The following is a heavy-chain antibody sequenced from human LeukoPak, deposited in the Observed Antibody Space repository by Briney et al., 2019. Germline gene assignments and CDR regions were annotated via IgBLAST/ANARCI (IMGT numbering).Heavy chain of an antibody. CDR1: GGTFSSYA. D-gene: IGHD3-10*01. CDR3: ARPLYYLNAFDI. V-gene: IGHV1-8*02. CDR2: MNPNSGNT. J-gene: IGHJ3*02. Sequence: ASVKVSCKASGGTFSSYAISWVRQAPGQGLEWMGWMNPNSGNTGYAQKFQGRVTMTRNTSISTAYMELSSLRSEDTAVYYCARPLYYLNAFDIWGQGTMVTVSS.